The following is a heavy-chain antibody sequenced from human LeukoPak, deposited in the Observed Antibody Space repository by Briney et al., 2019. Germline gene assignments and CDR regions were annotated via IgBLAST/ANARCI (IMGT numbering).Heavy chain of an antibody. Sequence: SETLSLTCTVSGVSVSVRNYYWSWIRQPPGKGLEWIGYSYYSGSTMYNPSLSSRVTISVDTSKNQFSLRLTSVTAADTAVYYCARDLYGSGNFLPESPWGLGTLVTVSS. CDR3: ARDLYGSGNFLPESP. J-gene: IGHJ5*02. CDR2: SYYSGST. CDR1: GVSVSVRNYY. V-gene: IGHV4-61*01. D-gene: IGHD3-10*01.